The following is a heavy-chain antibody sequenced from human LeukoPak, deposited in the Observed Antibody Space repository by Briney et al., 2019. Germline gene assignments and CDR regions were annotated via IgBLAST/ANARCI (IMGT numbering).Heavy chain of an antibody. CDR3: ARDTYNWNVGTFDY. V-gene: IGHV3-21*01. Sequence: PGGSLRLSCAASGFTFSSYSMNWVRQAPGKGLEWVSSISSSSSYIYYADSVKGRFTISRDNAKNSLYLQMNSLRAEDTAVYYCARDTYNWNVGTFDYWGQGTLVTVSS. D-gene: IGHD1-20*01. CDR1: GFTFSSYS. J-gene: IGHJ4*02. CDR2: ISSSSSYI.